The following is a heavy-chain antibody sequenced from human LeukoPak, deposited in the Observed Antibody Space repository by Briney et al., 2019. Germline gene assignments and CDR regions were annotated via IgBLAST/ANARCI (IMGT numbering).Heavy chain of an antibody. CDR1: GYTFTGYY. D-gene: IGHD1-26*01. V-gene: IGHV1-2*02. CDR3: ARSEAGGATACGY. CDR2: INPNSGGT. J-gene: IGHJ4*02. Sequence: ASVKVSCKPSGYTFTGYYMHWVRQAPGQGLEWMGWINPNSGGTNFGQKFQGRVTMTRDTSISTAYMELSRLRSDDTAVYYCARSEAGGATACGYWGQGTLVTVSS.